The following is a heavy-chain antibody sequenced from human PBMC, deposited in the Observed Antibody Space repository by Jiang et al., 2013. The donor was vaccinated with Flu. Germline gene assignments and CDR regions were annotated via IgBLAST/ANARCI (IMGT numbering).Heavy chain of an antibody. CDR2: ISSSGSTI. J-gene: IGHJ2*01. CDR1: SSYE. Sequence: SSYEMNWVRQAPGKGLEWVSYISSSGSTIYYADSVKGRFTISRDNAKNSLYLQMNSLRAEDTAVYYCARGNYYYDSSGYYYGYFDLWGRGTLVTVSS. V-gene: IGHV3-48*03. D-gene: IGHD3-22*01. CDR3: ARGNYYYDSSGYYYGYFDL.